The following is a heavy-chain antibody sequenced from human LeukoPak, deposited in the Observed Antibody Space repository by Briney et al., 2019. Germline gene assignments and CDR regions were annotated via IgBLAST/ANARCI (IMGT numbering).Heavy chain of an antibody. Sequence: SETLSLTCTVSGGSISSYYWSWIRQPPGKGLEWIGYIYYSGSTNYNPSLTSRVTISVDTSKNQFSLKLSSVTAADTAVYYCAREASYLSSWYLVPYYYYMDVWGKGTTVTVSS. J-gene: IGHJ6*03. CDR3: AREASYLSSWYLVPYYYYMDV. CDR2: IYYSGST. V-gene: IGHV4-59*01. CDR1: GGSISSYY. D-gene: IGHD6-13*01.